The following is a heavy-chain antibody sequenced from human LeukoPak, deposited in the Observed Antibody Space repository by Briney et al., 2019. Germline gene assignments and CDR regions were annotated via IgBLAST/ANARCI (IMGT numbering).Heavy chain of an antibody. CDR2: INHSGST. CDR1: GGSFSDYF. CDR3: ARWAAAGAFDI. D-gene: IGHD6-13*01. J-gene: IGHJ3*02. Sequence: SETLSLTCAVYGGSFSDYFWSWIRQPPGKGLEWIGEINHSGSTNYNPSLKSRVTISVDTSKNQFSLKLSSVTAADTAVYFCARWAAAGAFDIWGQGTMVTVSS. V-gene: IGHV4-34*01.